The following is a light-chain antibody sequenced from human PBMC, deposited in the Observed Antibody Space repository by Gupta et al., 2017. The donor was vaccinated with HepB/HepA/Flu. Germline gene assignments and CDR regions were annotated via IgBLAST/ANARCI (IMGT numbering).Light chain of an antibody. J-gene: IGLJ2*01. Sequence: SYVVTQPPSVSVAPGKTASITCGGNNIGTKGVHWYQQKPGQAPVRVIYNDSDRPSGIPERFSGSNSGSTATLNISRVEAGDEAEDYCQVWDSSNDSAVFGGGTKLTVL. CDR3: QVWDSSNDSAV. CDR1: NIGTKG. V-gene: IGLV3-21*04. CDR2: NDS.